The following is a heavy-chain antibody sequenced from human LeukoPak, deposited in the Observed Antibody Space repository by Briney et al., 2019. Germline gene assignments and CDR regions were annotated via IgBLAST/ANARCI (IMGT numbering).Heavy chain of an antibody. J-gene: IGHJ6*03. CDR1: GFTFSSYE. CDR3: AGSYGDPYYYYMDV. Sequence: PGGSLRLSCAASGFTFSSYEMNWVRQAPGKGLEWVSYISSSGSTIYYADSVKGRFTISRDNAKNSLYLQMNSLRAEDTAVYYCAGSYGDPYYYYMDVWGKGTTVTVSS. D-gene: IGHD4-17*01. CDR2: ISSSGSTI. V-gene: IGHV3-48*03.